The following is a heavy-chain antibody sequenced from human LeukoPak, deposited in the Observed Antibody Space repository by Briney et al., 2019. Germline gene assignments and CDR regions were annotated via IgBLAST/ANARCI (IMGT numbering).Heavy chain of an antibody. J-gene: IGHJ5*02. CDR1: GFTFSSYG. Sequence: GGSLRLSCAASGFTFSSYGMHWVRQAPGKGLEWVAFIRYDGSNKYYADSVKGRFTISRDNSKNTLYLQMNSLRAEDTAVYYCAKGSGANIVVVPAALEPWGQGTLVNVSS. D-gene: IGHD2-2*01. CDR2: IRYDGSNK. V-gene: IGHV3-30*02. CDR3: AKGSGANIVVVPAALEP.